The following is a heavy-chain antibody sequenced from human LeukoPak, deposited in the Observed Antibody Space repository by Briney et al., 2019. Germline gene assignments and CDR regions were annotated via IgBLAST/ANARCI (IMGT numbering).Heavy chain of an antibody. D-gene: IGHD6-13*01. J-gene: IGHJ6*02. CDR3: ARVDSSSWVMYYYYGMDV. Sequence: PGGSLRLSCAASGFTFSSYSMNWVRQAPGKGLEWVAVISYDGSNKYYADSVKGRFTISRDNSKNTLYLQMNSLRAEDTAVYYCARVDSSSWVMYYYYGMDVWGQGTTVTVSS. CDR2: ISYDGSNK. CDR1: GFTFSSYS. V-gene: IGHV3-30*03.